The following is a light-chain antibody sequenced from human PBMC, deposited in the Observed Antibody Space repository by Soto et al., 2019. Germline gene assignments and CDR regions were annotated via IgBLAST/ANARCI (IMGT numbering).Light chain of an antibody. CDR1: QSINSRY. CDR2: GAS. CDR3: HHYDDSPPFT. Sequence: EIVLTQSPGTLSLSPGERATLSCRASQSINSRYLAWYQQMPGRAPRLLIYGASTRATGIPDRFSGSASGTDFTLTITRLEPEDFAVYYCHHYDDSPPFTFGLGTKVDIK. J-gene: IGKJ3*01. V-gene: IGKV3-20*01.